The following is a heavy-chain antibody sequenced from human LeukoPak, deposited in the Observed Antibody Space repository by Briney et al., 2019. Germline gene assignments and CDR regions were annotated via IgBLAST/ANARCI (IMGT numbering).Heavy chain of an antibody. Sequence: GGSLRLSCAASGFTFSSYAMHWVRQAPGKGLEWVAVISYDGSNKYYADSVKGRFTISGDNSKNTLYLQMNSLRAEDTAVYYCARVNSSSWPDYWGQGTLVTVSS. CDR3: ARVNSSSWPDY. D-gene: IGHD6-13*01. CDR2: ISYDGSNK. J-gene: IGHJ4*02. CDR1: GFTFSSYA. V-gene: IGHV3-30*04.